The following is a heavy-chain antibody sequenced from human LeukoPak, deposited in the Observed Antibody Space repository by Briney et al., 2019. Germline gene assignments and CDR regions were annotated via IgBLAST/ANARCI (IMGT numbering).Heavy chain of an antibody. CDR1: GFTFSSYA. CDR2: ISGSGGST. Sequence: GGSLRLSCAASGFTFSSYAMSWVRHAPGKGLEWVSGISGSGGSTYYADSVKGRFTISRDNSKNTLYLQMNSLRAEGTAMYYCAKGGVGSGKTFDSWGQGTLVTVSS. D-gene: IGHD3-10*01. CDR3: AKGGVGSGKTFDS. J-gene: IGHJ4*02. V-gene: IGHV3-23*01.